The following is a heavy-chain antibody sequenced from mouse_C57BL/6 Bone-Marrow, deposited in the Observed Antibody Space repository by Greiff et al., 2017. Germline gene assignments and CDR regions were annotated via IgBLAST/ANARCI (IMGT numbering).Heavy chain of an antibody. Sequence: VQLQQSGAELVRPGTSVKMSCKASGYTFTNYWIGWAKQRPGHGLEWIGDIYPGGGYTNYHEKFKGKATLTADKSSSTAYMQLGSLTSEDSASYYCAREGPYGYVFCDYWGQGTTLTVSS. J-gene: IGHJ2*01. CDR1: GYTFTNYW. CDR2: IYPGGGYT. D-gene: IGHD2-2*01. CDR3: AREGPYGYVFCDY. V-gene: IGHV1-63*01.